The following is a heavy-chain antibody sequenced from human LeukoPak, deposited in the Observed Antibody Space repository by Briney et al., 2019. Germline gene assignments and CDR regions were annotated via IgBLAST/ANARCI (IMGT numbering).Heavy chain of an antibody. V-gene: IGHV3-23*01. J-gene: IGHJ4*02. CDR1: GFTFSSYA. Sequence: SGGSLRLSCAASGFTFSSYAMSWVRQAPGKGLEWVSAISGSGGSTYYADSVKGRFTISRDNSKDTLYLQMNSLRAEDTAVYYCAKAPRYCSSTSCYTDNYLDYWGQGTLVTVSS. CDR3: AKAPRYCSSTSCYTDNYLDY. D-gene: IGHD2-2*02. CDR2: ISGSGGST.